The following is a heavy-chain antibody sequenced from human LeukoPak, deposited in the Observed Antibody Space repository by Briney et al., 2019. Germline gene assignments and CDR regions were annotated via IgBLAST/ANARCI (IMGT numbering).Heavy chain of an antibody. V-gene: IGHV3-9*01. D-gene: IGHD3-10*01. J-gene: IGHJ5*02. Sequence: GRSLRLSCAASGFTFDDYAMHWVRQAPGKGLEWVSGISWNSGSIGYADSVKGRFTISRDNAKNSLYLQMNSLRAEDTAVYYCAREAVGYYYGSWGQGTLVTVSS. CDR1: GFTFDDYA. CDR3: AREAVGYYYGS. CDR2: ISWNSGSI.